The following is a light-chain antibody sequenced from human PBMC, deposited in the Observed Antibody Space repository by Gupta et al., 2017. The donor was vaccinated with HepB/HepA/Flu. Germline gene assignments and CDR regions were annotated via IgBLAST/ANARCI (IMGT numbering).Light chain of an antibody. V-gene: IGKV3-20*01. CDR2: GAS. CDR1: PSVVTCY. CDR3: EEEGSSPWT. J-gene: IGKJ1*01. Sequence: EIVFTQSPGTLSLSPGERATLSCRASPSVVTCYLAWYQQKPGKAPRLLIYGASSRATGIPDRVSGSGSGTDFTLTISRVGPEDFAVYYCEEEGSSPWTFGQGTKVEIK.